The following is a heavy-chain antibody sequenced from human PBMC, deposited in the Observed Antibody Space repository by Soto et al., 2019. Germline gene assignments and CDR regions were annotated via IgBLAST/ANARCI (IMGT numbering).Heavy chain of an antibody. CDR3: ARAFMKYYYYMDV. J-gene: IGHJ6*03. V-gene: IGHV4-4*02. D-gene: IGHD3-16*01. Sequence: QVQLQESGPGLVRPSGPLSLTCAVSSGSISSINWWSWFRQPPGKGLEWIGEIYHSGSTNYNPSLKSRVTISVDKSKNQFSLKLSSVTAADTAVYYCARAFMKYYYYMDVWGKGTTVTVSS. CDR2: IYHSGST. CDR1: SGSISSINW.